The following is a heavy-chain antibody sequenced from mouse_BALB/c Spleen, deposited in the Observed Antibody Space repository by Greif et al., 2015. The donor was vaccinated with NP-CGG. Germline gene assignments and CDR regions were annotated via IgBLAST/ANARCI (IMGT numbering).Heavy chain of an antibody. CDR2: FYPGSGSI. J-gene: IGHJ4*01. CDR1: GYTFTEYI. V-gene: IGHV1-62-2*01. Sequence: VQLQQSGAGLVKPGASVKLSCKASGYTFTEYIIHWVKQRSGQGLEWIGWFYPGSGSIKYNEKFKDKATLTADKSSSTVYMELSRLTSEDSAVYFCARHERGGSLYYDYEDYAMDYWGQGTSVTVSS. CDR3: ARHERGGSLYYDYEDYAMDY. D-gene: IGHD2-4*01.